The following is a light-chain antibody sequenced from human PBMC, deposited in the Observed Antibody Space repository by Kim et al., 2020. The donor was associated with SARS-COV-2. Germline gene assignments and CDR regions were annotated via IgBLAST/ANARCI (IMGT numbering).Light chain of an antibody. CDR3: QTWGTGIRV. CDR1: SGHRSYA. CDR2: INIDGSH. Sequence: LVLTQSPSASASLGASVKLTCTLSSGHRSYAIAWHQQQPEKGPRYLMKINIDGSHIKGDGIPDRFSGSSSGAARYLTISSLQSEDEADYYCQTWGTGIRVFGGGTQLTVL. V-gene: IGLV4-69*01. J-gene: IGLJ3*02.